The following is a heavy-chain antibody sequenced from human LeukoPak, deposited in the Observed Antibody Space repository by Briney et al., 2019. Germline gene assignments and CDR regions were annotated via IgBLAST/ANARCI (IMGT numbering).Heavy chain of an antibody. V-gene: IGHV3-11*01. Sequence: GGSLRLSCTASGFTFSDYYMSWVRQAPGKGLEWLSYITNSGNMRYYADSVKGRFTISRDNSKNTLYLQMNSLRAEDTAVYYCAKDKVVVVVAATLDYWGQGTLVTVSS. CDR2: ITNSGNMR. CDR1: GFTFSDYY. CDR3: AKDKVVVVVAATLDY. J-gene: IGHJ4*02. D-gene: IGHD2-15*01.